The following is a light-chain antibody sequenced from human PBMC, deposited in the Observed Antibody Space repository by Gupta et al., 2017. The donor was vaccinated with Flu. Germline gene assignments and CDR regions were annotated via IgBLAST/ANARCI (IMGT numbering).Light chain of an antibody. CDR3: QQYYSSWT. CDR2: WAS. CDR1: QSLSKYSKINDS. Sequence: DIGMTQFPDSMAVSFGERATINCKSSQSLSKYSKINDSLVWYQLKPGQPPKFLISWASTRESGVPDRFSGSGSGTDFTLTISSLQAEDVAVYYCQQYYSSWTFGQGTQVEIK. J-gene: IGKJ1*01. V-gene: IGKV4-1*01.